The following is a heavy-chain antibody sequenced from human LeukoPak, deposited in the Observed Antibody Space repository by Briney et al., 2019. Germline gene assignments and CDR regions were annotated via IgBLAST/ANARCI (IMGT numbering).Heavy chain of an antibody. CDR1: GGSISRYY. J-gene: IGHJ6*03. Sequence: SETLSLTCTVSGGSISRYYWSWIRQPPGKGLEWIGYIYTSGSTNYNPSLKSRVTISVDTSKNQFSLKLSSVTAADTAVYYCARVGYSMGGDYYYYYYMDVWGKGTTVTVSS. D-gene: IGHD6-13*01. CDR3: ARVGYSMGGDYYYYYYMDV. CDR2: IYTSGST. V-gene: IGHV4-4*09.